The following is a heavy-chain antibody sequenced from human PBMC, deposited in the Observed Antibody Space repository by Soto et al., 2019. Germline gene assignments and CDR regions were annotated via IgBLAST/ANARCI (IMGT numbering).Heavy chain of an antibody. CDR3: AASYGSGYRAFDY. J-gene: IGHJ4*02. CDR1: GDTFSFYT. CDR2: VNPIVSMS. V-gene: IGHV1-69*02. D-gene: IGHD3-10*01. Sequence: SVKVSCKASGDTFSFYTINWVRQAPGLGLEWMGRVNPIVSMSNYAQKLQGRVTITADKSTNTAYMQLSSLRSEDTAIYYCAASYGSGYRAFDYWGQGALVTVSS.